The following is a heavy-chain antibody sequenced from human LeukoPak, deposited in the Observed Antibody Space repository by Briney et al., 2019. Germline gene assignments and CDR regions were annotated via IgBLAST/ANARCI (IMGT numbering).Heavy chain of an antibody. D-gene: IGHD6-19*01. CDR3: ARVLGDSSGWYGRYFDY. CDR1: GGSISSYY. J-gene: IGHJ4*02. V-gene: IGHV4-59*01. CDR2: IYYSGST. Sequence: PSETLSLTCTVSGGSISSYYWSWIRQPPGKGLEWIGYIYYSGSTNYNPSLKSRVTISVDTSKNQFSLKLSSVTAADTAVYYCARVLGDSSGWYGRYFDYWGQGTLVTVSS.